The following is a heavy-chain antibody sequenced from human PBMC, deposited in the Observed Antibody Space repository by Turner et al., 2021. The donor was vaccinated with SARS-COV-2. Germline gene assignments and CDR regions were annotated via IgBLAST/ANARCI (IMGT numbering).Heavy chain of an antibody. J-gene: IGHJ5*02. Sequence: QLQLQESGQGLVKHSETLSLTCTVSGGSISSSSYYWGWIRQPPGKGLEWIGSIYYSGSTYYNPSLKSRVTISVDTSKNQFSLKLSSVTAADTAVYYCASETRYYSGRGWFDPWGQGTLVTVSS. CDR2: IYYSGST. CDR3: ASETRYYSGRGWFDP. D-gene: IGHD3-10*02. V-gene: IGHV4-39*01. CDR1: GGSISSSSYY.